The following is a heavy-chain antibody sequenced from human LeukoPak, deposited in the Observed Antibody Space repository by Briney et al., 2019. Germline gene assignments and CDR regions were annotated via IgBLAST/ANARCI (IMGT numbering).Heavy chain of an antibody. CDR3: ARDPTVVVVAATPADY. Sequence: GGSLRLSCAASGFTFRTYWMSWVRQAPGKGLEWVANIKQDGSEKYYVDSVKGRFTISRDNAKNSLYLQMNSLRAEDTAVYYCARDPTVVVVAATPADYWGQGTLVTVSS. D-gene: IGHD2-15*01. CDR1: GFTFRTYW. CDR2: IKQDGSEK. J-gene: IGHJ4*02. V-gene: IGHV3-7*01.